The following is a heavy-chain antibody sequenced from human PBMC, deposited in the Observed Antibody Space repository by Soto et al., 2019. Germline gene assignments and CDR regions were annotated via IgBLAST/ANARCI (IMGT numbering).Heavy chain of an antibody. V-gene: IGHV3-74*01. D-gene: IGHD3-9*01. Sequence: PGGSLRLSCAASGFTFISYWMHWVLQAPGKGLVWVSRINSDGSSTSYADSVKGRFTISRDTSKNQFSLKLSSVTAADTAVYYCARGRSILTGYYIGGSHNWFVPWGRGILVTVS. CDR2: INSDGSST. J-gene: IGHJ5*02. CDR3: ARGRSILTGYYIGGSHNWFVP. CDR1: GFTFISYW.